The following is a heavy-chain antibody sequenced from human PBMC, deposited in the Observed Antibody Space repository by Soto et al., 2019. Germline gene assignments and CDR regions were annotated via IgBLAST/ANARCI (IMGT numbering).Heavy chain of an antibody. V-gene: IGHV4-59*12. J-gene: IGHJ3*01. CDR1: GASISNYF. D-gene: IGHD3-22*01. Sequence: SETLSLTCNVSGASISNYFWNWIRQPPGKGLEWIGYIYHHGSAYYNPSLKSRVTISVDTSKNQFSLTLSSVTGADTAVYFCASSTQYHFDSSGFPTGPHFALDVWGRGKMVTVSS. CDR2: IYHHGSA. CDR3: ASSTQYHFDSSGFPTGPHFALDV.